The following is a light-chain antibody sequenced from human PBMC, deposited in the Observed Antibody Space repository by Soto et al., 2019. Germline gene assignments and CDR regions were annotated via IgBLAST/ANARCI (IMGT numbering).Light chain of an antibody. V-gene: IGKV3-20*01. J-gene: IGKJ5*01. CDR2: AAA. Sequence: IVLTQSPDTLSLSPGDRATLSCRATQSVSSNSLAWYQQKPGQAPRLLIYAAATRATGIPDRFSGSGSGTDFTLTISRLEPEDFAMYYCHLYDTSPPVTFGQGTRLEIK. CDR1: QSVSSNS. CDR3: HLYDTSPPVT.